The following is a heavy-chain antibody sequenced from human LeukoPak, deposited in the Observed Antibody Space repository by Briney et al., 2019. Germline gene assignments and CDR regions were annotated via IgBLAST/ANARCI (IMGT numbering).Heavy chain of an antibody. J-gene: IGHJ4*02. D-gene: IGHD3-22*01. V-gene: IGHV4-59*01. Sequence: SVTLSLTCTVSGGSISNYYWSWIRQPPGKGLEWIGYISYSGSTTYNPSLKSRVTISVDTSKNQFSLKLNSVSAADTAVYYCARGPSRFDSAGYWGQGTLVTVSS. CDR2: ISYSGST. CDR1: GGSISNYY. CDR3: ARGPSRFDSAGY.